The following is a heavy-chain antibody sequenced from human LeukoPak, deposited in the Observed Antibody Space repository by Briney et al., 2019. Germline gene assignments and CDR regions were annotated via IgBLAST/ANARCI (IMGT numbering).Heavy chain of an antibody. CDR3: ARDRAYTYGTAWYFDL. V-gene: IGHV3-66*01. Sequence: GGSLRLSCAASGFTVSNSYMSWVRQAPGKGLEWVSVLYSDGRTFYADSVEGRFTISRDNSRNTLYLQMNSLRVEDTAVYYCARDRAYTYGTAWYFDLWGRGTLVTVSS. CDR2: LYSDGRT. CDR1: GFTVSNSY. D-gene: IGHD2-8*01. J-gene: IGHJ2*01.